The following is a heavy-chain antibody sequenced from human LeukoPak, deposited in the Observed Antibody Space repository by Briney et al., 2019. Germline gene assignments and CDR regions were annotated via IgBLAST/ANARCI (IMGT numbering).Heavy chain of an antibody. CDR3: ARSSAVISYDSSGYTGSYYFDY. V-gene: IGHV4-34*01. Sequence: PSETLSLTCGVYGGSFRGYYWNWIRQPPGKGLEWIGEINHSGSTNYNPSLKSRVTISVDTSKNQFSLKLSSVTAADTAVYYCARSSAVISYDSSGYTGSYYFDYWGQGTLVTVSS. J-gene: IGHJ4*02. D-gene: IGHD3-22*01. CDR1: GGSFRGYY. CDR2: INHSGST.